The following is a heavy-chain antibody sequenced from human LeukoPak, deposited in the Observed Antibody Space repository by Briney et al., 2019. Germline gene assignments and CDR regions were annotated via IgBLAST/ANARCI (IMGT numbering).Heavy chain of an antibody. CDR1: GFTFRDYW. J-gene: IGHJ4*02. CDR3: ARRGGSSSRRSPIDY. V-gene: IGHV3-7*01. CDR2: IKQDGSQR. D-gene: IGHD6-6*01. Sequence: GGSLRLSCTASGFTFRDYWMTWVRQAPGKGPEGVANIKQDGSQRYYVDSVRGRFTISRDNAKNSLFLQMNGLRAEDTAVYYCARRGGSSSRRSPIDYWGQGPLVTVSS.